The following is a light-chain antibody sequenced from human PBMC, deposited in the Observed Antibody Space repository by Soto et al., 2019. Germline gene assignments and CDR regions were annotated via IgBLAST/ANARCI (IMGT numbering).Light chain of an antibody. CDR2: PAS. CDR3: HQFGSSPLDT. J-gene: IGKJ3*01. Sequence: EIVLTQSPGTLSLSPGERATLSCRASQTISSSFLAWYQQKPGQAPMLLIYPASRRAPGIPDRFSGGGSWPDFTLTISTLEPEDFAVYYCHQFGSSPLDTFGPGTKVEIK. V-gene: IGKV3-20*01. CDR1: QTISSSF.